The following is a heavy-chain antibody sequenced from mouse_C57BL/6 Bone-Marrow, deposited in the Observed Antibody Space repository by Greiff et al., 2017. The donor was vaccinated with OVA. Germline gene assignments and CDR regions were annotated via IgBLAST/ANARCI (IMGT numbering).Heavy chain of an antibody. Sequence: VKLVESGPGLVAPSQSLSITCTVSGFSLTSYGVDWVRQSPGTGLEWLGVIWGVGSTNYNSALKSRLSISKDNSKSQVCLKMNSLQTDDTAMYYCARNYIFYAMDYWGQGTSVTVSS. CDR2: IWGVGST. V-gene: IGHV2-6*01. CDR1: GFSLTSYG. J-gene: IGHJ4*01. D-gene: IGHD2-1*01. CDR3: ARNYIFYAMDY.